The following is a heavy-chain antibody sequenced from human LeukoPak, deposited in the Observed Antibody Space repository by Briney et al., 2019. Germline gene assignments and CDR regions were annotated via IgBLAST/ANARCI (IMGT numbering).Heavy chain of an antibody. V-gene: IGHV4-34*01. CDR2: INNSGST. Sequence: SETLSLTCAVYGGSFSGYYWSWIRQPPGKGLEWIGEINNSGSTNYNPSLKSRVTISVDTSKNQFSLKLSSVTAADTAVYYCARTISNYFHYYSMDVWGQGTTVTVSS. J-gene: IGHJ6*02. D-gene: IGHD4-4*01. CDR3: ARTISNYFHYYSMDV. CDR1: GGSFSGYY.